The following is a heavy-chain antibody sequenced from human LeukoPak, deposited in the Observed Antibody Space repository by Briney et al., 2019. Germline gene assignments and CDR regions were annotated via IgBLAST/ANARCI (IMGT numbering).Heavy chain of an antibody. CDR1: GFFFSSYC. Sequence: GGSLRLSCEASGFFFSSYCMHWVRQAPGKGLEWLAVISGDGSNKYYAESVKGRFTISRDNSKTTVLVQLNSLRVEDTAVYYCARCRENDFWSGSPVDHWGQGTLVTVSS. CDR3: ARCRENDFWSGSPVDH. D-gene: IGHD3-3*01. CDR2: ISGDGSNK. V-gene: IGHV3-30-3*01. J-gene: IGHJ4*02.